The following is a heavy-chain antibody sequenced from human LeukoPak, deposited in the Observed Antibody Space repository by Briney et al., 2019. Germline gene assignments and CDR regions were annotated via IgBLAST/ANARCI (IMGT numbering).Heavy chain of an antibody. D-gene: IGHD6-19*01. J-gene: IGHJ4*02. CDR3: AKDGIAVAGTNYFDY. V-gene: IGHV3-30*18. Sequence: GGSLRLSCAASGFTFSSYGMHWVRQAPGKGLEWVAVISYDGSNKYYADSVKGRFTISRDNSKNTLYLQMNSLRAEDTAVYYCAKDGIAVAGTNYFDYWGQGTLVTVSS. CDR1: GFTFSSYG. CDR2: ISYDGSNK.